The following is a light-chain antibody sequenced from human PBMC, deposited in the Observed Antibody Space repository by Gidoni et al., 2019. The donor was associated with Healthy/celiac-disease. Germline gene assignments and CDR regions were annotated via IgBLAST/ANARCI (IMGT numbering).Light chain of an antibody. J-gene: IGKJ2*01. V-gene: IGKV3-20*01. Sequence: EIVLTQSPGTLSLSPGERATLSCRASQSVSSSYLAWYQQKPGQAPRLLIYGASSRATGIPDRFRGSGSGEDFTLTIRGLEPEDFAGYYCQQYGSSPRTFGQGTKLEIK. CDR1: QSVSSSY. CDR3: QQYGSSPRT. CDR2: GAS.